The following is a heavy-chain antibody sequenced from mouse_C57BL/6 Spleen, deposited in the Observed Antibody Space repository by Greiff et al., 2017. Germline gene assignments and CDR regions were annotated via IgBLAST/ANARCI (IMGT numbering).Heavy chain of an antibody. J-gene: IGHJ4*01. CDR1: GFTFSSYG. CDR2: ISSGGSYT. V-gene: IGHV5-6*01. D-gene: IGHD1-1*01. Sequence: EVHLVESGGDLVKPGGSLKLSCAASGFTFSSYGMSWVRQTPDKRLEWVATISSGGSYTYYPDSVKGRFTISRDNAKNTLYLQMSSLKSEDTAMYYCARHRAITTVVENYAMDYWGQGTSVTVSS. CDR3: ARHRAITTVVENYAMDY.